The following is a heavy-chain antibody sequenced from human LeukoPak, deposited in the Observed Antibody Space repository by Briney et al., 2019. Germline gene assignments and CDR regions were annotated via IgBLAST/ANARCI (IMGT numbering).Heavy chain of an antibody. D-gene: IGHD3-16*02. J-gene: IGHJ4*02. V-gene: IGHV3-21*01. CDR2: ISSSSSYI. CDR1: GFTFSSYT. Sequence: GGSLRLSCAASGFTFSSYTMNWVRQAPGKGLEWVSSISSSSSYIYCADSVKGRFTISRDNAKNSLYLQMNSLRAEDTAVYYCARDRNYDYIWGSYRPDYFDYWGQGTLVTVSS. CDR3: ARDRNYDYIWGSYRPDYFDY.